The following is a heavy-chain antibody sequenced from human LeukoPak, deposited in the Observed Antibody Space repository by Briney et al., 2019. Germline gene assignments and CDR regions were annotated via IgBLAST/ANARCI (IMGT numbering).Heavy chain of an antibody. CDR3: ARDSKEYCSSTSCYGYNWFDP. CDR2: ISAYNGNT. Sequence: ASVKVPCKASGYTFTSYGISWVRQAPGQGLEWMGWISAYNGNTNYAQKLQGRVTMTTDTSTSTAYMKLRSLRSDDTAVYYCARDSKEYCSSTSCYGYNWFDPWGQGTLVTVSS. CDR1: GYTFTSYG. D-gene: IGHD2-2*01. J-gene: IGHJ5*02. V-gene: IGHV1-18*04.